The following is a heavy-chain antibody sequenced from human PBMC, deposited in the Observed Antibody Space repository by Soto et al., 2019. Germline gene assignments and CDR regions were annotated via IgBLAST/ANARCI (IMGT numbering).Heavy chain of an antibody. CDR2: IYYSGST. Sequence: ETLSLTCTVSGGSISSSSYYWGWIRQPPGKGLEWIGSIYYSGSTYYNPSLKSRVTISVDTSKNQFSLKLSSVTAADTAVYYCAHTTVTTEFDYWGQGTLVTVSS. D-gene: IGHD4-17*01. CDR1: GGSISSSSYY. V-gene: IGHV4-39*01. J-gene: IGHJ4*02. CDR3: AHTTVTTEFDY.